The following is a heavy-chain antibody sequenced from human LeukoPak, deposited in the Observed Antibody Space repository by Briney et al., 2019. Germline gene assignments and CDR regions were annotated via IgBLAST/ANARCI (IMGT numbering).Heavy chain of an antibody. Sequence: PGGSLRLSCAASGLTFSSYSMNWVRQAPGKGLEWVSSISSSSSYIYYADSVKGRFTISRDNAKNSLYLQMNSLRAEDTAVYYCARDRFLYGDYEIFDYWGQGTLVTVSS. V-gene: IGHV3-21*01. CDR1: GLTFSSYS. CDR3: ARDRFLYGDYEIFDY. D-gene: IGHD4-17*01. J-gene: IGHJ4*02. CDR2: ISSSSSYI.